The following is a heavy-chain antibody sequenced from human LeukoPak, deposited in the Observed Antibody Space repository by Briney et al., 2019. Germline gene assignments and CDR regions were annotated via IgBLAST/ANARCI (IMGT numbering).Heavy chain of an antibody. CDR2: ISYSGST. J-gene: IGHJ4*02. D-gene: IGHD3-9*01. V-gene: IGHV4-59*01. CDR3: ARASNFDWLLDY. CDR1: GGSISSYY. Sequence: SETLSFTCTVSGGSISSYYWSWIRQPPGKGLEWIGYISYSGSTNYNPSLKSRVTISVDTSKNQFSLKLSSVTAADTAVYYCARASNFDWLLDYWVQGTLVTVSS.